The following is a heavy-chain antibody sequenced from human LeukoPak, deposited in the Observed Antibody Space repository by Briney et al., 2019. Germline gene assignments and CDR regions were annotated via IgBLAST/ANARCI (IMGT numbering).Heavy chain of an antibody. V-gene: IGHV1-69*13. CDR3: ARGGSDPAIPASFGEDYYYMDV. CDR2: IIPIFGTA. CDR1: GGTFSSYA. D-gene: IGHD2-2*02. Sequence: ASVKVSCKASGGTFSSYAISWVRQAPGQGLEWMGGIIPIFGTANYAQKVQGRVTITADESTSTAYMELSSLRAEDTAVYYCARGGSDPAIPASFGEDYYYMDVWGKGTTVTVSS. J-gene: IGHJ6*03.